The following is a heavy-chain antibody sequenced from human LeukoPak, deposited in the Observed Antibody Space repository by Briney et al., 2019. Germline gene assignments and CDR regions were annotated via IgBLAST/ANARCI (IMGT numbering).Heavy chain of an antibody. V-gene: IGHV3-7*04. D-gene: IGHD3-22*01. J-gene: IGHJ6*03. Sequence: GGSLRLSCAASGFTFSSYWMSWARQAPGKGLEWVANIKQDGSEKYYVDSVKGRFTISRDNAKNSLYLQMNSLRAEDTAVYYCARGRDSSGYYSQAYYYYYMDVWGKGTTVTVSS. CDR2: IKQDGSEK. CDR1: GFTFSSYW. CDR3: ARGRDSSGYYSQAYYYYYMDV.